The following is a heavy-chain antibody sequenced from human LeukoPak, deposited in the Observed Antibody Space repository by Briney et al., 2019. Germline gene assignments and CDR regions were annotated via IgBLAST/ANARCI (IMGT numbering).Heavy chain of an antibody. Sequence: SETLSLTCTVSGGSISSYYWSWIRQPPGKGLEWIGYIYYSGSTNYNPSLKSRVTISVDTSKNQFSLKLSSVTAADTAVYYCARGGAGYRSSTSCPIENFDYWGQGTLVTVSS. CDR2: IYYSGST. J-gene: IGHJ4*02. V-gene: IGHV4-59*01. D-gene: IGHD2-2*01. CDR1: GGSISSYY. CDR3: ARGGAGYRSSTSCPIENFDY.